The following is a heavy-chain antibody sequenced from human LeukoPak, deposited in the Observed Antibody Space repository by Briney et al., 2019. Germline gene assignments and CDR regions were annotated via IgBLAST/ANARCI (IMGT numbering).Heavy chain of an antibody. CDR1: GFKFSNFA. D-gene: IGHD6-13*01. CDR3: AKDLGLDSSNWYPFDY. Sequence: PGGSLRLSCAASGFKFSNFAMTWVRQAPGKGLEWVSVITGSGGTTYYAGSVNGRFTISRDNSKNTLYLQMSSLRAEDTALYYCAKDLGLDSSNWYPFDYWGQGTLVTVSS. J-gene: IGHJ4*02. V-gene: IGHV3-23*01. CDR2: ITGSGGTT.